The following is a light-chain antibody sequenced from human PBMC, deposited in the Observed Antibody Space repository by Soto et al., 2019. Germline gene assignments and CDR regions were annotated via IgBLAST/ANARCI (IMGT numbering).Light chain of an antibody. V-gene: IGLV2-11*01. CDR1: SGDVGAYNY. CDR2: DVS. CDR3: GSYAGSYTV. Sequence: QSVLTQPRSVSGSPGQSVTISCTGTSGDVGAYNYVSWYQQHPGKAPKFMIYDVSKRPSGVPDRFSGSKSGNTASLTISGLQAEDEADYYCGSYAGSYTVFGGGTKLTVL. J-gene: IGLJ2*01.